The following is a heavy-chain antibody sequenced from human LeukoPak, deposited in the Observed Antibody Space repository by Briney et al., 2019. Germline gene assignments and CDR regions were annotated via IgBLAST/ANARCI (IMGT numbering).Heavy chain of an antibody. CDR3: AKEGSGYYEYYFDY. Sequence: SETLSLTCTVSGGSISSSTYYWGWIRQPPGKGLEWIGIIYYSGYTYYNPSLKSRVTISVDTSKNQFSLKLSSVTAADTAVYYCAKEGSGYYEYYFDYWGQGTLVTVSS. J-gene: IGHJ4*02. CDR2: IYYSGYT. V-gene: IGHV4-39*07. D-gene: IGHD3-22*01. CDR1: GGSISSSTYY.